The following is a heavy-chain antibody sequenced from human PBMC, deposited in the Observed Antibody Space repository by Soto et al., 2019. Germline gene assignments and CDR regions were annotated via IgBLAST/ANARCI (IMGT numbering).Heavy chain of an antibody. Sequence: SETLSLTCAVSGGSFSGYYWSWIRQPPGKGLEWIGEINHSGSTNYNPSLKSRVTISVDTSKNQFSLKLSSVTAADTAVYYCARGRPGIAARGKQFDYWGQGTLVTVSS. CDR3: ARGRPGIAARGKQFDY. V-gene: IGHV4-34*01. CDR1: GGSFSGYY. CDR2: INHSGST. D-gene: IGHD6-6*01. J-gene: IGHJ4*02.